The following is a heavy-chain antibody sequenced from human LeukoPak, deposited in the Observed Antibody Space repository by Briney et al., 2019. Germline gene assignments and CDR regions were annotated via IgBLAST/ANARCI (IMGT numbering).Heavy chain of an antibody. CDR2: ISSSSSTI. CDR1: GFTFSSYS. D-gene: IGHD6-19*01. V-gene: IGHV3-48*04. J-gene: IGHJ4*02. Sequence: GGSLRLSCAASGFTFSSYSMNWVRQAPGKGLEWVSYISSSSSTIYYADSVKGRFTISRDNAKNSLYLQMNSLRAEDTAVYYCARQIAVAGTHRFDYWGQGTLVTVSS. CDR3: ARQIAVAGTHRFDY.